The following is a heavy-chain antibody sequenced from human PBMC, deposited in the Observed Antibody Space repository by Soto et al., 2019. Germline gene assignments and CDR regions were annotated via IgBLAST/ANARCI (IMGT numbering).Heavy chain of an antibody. D-gene: IGHD2-15*01. CDR3: ARWSSECSGGSCYSYYFDY. V-gene: IGHV3-30-3*01. Sequence: QVQLVESGGGVVQPGRSLRLSCAASGFTFSSYAMHWVRQAPGKGLEWVAVISYDGSNKYYADSVKGRFTISRDNSKNTLYLHMNSLGAEDTAVYYCARWSSECSGGSCYSYYFDYWGQGTLVTVSS. CDR1: GFTFSSYA. J-gene: IGHJ4*02. CDR2: ISYDGSNK.